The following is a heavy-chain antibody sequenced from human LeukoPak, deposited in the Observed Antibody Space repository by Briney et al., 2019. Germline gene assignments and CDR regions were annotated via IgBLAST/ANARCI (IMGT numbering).Heavy chain of an antibody. CDR1: GYTFTSYD. J-gene: IGHJ6*03. Sequence: ASVKLSCKASGYTFTSYDMHWVRQAPGQGLEWMGWINPNSGGTNYAQKFQGRVTMTRDTSISTAYMELSRLRSDDTAVYYCARDHEVWCVVLVPVYHTGVWGKGNTVTVS. V-gene: IGHV1-2*02. CDR2: INPNSGGT. D-gene: IGHD3-10*01. CDR3: ARDHEVWCVVLVPVYHTGV.